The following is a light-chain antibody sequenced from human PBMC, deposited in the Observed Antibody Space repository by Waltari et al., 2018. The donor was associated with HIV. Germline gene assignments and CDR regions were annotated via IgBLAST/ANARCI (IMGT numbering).Light chain of an antibody. J-gene: IGLJ2*01. V-gene: IGLV8-61*01. CDR1: LGSVSTGYY. CDR2: KTD. Sequence: QTVVIQEPSLSVSPGKTITLTCGVNLGSVSTGYYPSWYQLTPGQAPSTLLFKTDDRSSGVPDRFAGSFVGNKAALTLTGAQPDDDSVYYCVLFVRSGRVFGGGTKLTVL. CDR3: VLFVRSGRV.